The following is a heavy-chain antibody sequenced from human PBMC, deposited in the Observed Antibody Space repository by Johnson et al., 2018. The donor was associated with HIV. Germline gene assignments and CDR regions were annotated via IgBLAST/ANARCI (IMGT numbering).Heavy chain of an antibody. Sequence: SVKGRFTISRENANNSLYLHMNSLRAEDTAVYYCARVVSSLTSPPDILGQGTMVTVSS. D-gene: IGHD6-6*01. J-gene: IGHJ3*02. CDR3: ARVVSSLTSPPDI. V-gene: IGHV3-13*01.